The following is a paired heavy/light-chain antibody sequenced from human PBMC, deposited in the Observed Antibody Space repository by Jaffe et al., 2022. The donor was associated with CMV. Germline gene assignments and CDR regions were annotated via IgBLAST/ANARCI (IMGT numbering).Heavy chain of an antibody. CDR3: ARRVVTAGYDS. CDR2: IYYTGSI. J-gene: IGHJ4*02. D-gene: IGHD2-21*02. V-gene: IGHV4-59*08. CDR1: GGTISSDY. Sequence: QVQLQESGPGLVKPSETLSLTCSISGGTISSDYWSWIRQPPGKALEWIGYIYYTGSINYNPSLESRVNISVDTSKNQFSLRLSSVTAADTAVYYCARRVVTAGYDSWGQGTLVTVSS.
Light chain of an antibody. CDR3: GTWDSRLRYV. CDR2: DNS. CDR1: SSNVGSNY. V-gene: IGLV1-51*01. Sequence: QSVLTQPPSVSAAPGQQVTISCSGSSSNVGSNYVSWYQQLPGTAPKLLMYDNSKRPSGVSDRFSGSKSGRSATLVITGLQTGDEADYYCGTWDSRLRYVFGTGTKVTVL. J-gene: IGLJ1*01.